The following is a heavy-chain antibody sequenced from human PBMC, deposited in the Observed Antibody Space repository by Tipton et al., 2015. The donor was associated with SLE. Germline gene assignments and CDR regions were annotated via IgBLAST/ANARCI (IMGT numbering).Heavy chain of an antibody. V-gene: IGHV4-39*07. CDR1: GGSISSTSYS. CDR3: AREFLNPVTTVHYYFDL. D-gene: IGHD4-11*01. J-gene: IGHJ2*01. CDR2: IYTNENT. Sequence: TLSLTCAVSGGSISSTSYSWGWIRQPPGKGLEWIGRIYTNENTNYNPSLKSRVTMSVDTSKNHFSLKLISVTAADTAVYYCAREFLNPVTTVHYYFDLWGRGTLVTVSS.